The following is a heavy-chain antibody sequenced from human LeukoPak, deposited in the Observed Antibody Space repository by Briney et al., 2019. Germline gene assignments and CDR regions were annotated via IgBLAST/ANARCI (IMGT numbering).Heavy chain of an antibody. CDR3: AKGGQDVDFWRFDY. D-gene: IGHD3-3*01. CDR2: ISGSGGRT. V-gene: IGHV3-23*01. Sequence: GGSLRLSCAASGFSFSVYAMSWVRQAPGKGLEWVSSISGSGGRTYYTNSVKGRFTISRENFKNTVYLEMNNLGAEDTALYYCAKGGQDVDFWRFDYWGQGNLVIVSS. J-gene: IGHJ4*02. CDR1: GFSFSVYA.